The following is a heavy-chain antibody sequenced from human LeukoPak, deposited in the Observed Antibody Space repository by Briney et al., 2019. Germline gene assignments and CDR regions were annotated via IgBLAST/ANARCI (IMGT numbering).Heavy chain of an antibody. J-gene: IGHJ4*02. CDR3: ARGLNWNQIDY. D-gene: IGHD1-20*01. CDR2: INTDGSTT. V-gene: IGHV3-74*01. CDR1: GFTFNTHW. Sequence: GGSLRLSCAASGFTFNTHWMHWVRQAPGKGLVWVSRINTDGSTTNYADSVKGRFTISRDNAKNTLYLQMNSLRAEDTAVYYCARGLNWNQIDYWGQGSLVSVSS.